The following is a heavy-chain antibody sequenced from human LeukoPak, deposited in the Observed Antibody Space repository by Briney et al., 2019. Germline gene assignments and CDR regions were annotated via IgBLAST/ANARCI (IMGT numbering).Heavy chain of an antibody. V-gene: IGHV4-59*01. CDR1: GGSISSYY. Sequence: SETLSLTCTVSGGSISSYYWSWIRQPPGKGLEWIGYIYYSGSTNYNPSLKSRVTISVDTSKNQFSLKLSSVTAADTAVYCCARVGYCSSTSCLDAFDIWGQGTMVTVSS. CDR3: ARVGYCSSTSCLDAFDI. J-gene: IGHJ3*02. D-gene: IGHD2-2*01. CDR2: IYYSGST.